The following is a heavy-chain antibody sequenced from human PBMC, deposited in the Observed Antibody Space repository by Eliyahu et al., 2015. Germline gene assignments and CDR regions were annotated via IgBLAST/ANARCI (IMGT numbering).Heavy chain of an antibody. Sequence: EVQLVXSGGGLVQPGGSLRLSCTASGFXFNXSWMHWARQVPGKGLVWVSRINSDGSDTSYADSVKGRFTISRDNAKNTLYLQMNNLRAEDTAVYYCASGAVAALDYWGQGTLVTVSS. CDR1: GFXFNXSW. D-gene: IGHD6-19*01. CDR2: INSDGSDT. CDR3: ASGAVAALDY. J-gene: IGHJ4*02. V-gene: IGHV3-74*01.